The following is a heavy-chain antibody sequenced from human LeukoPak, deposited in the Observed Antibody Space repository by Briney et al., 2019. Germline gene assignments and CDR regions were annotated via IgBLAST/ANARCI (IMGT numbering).Heavy chain of an antibody. CDR1: GFTFSDYY. Sequence: NPGGSLRVSCAASGFTFSDYYMSWIRQAPGKGLEWVSYISSSSSYTNYADSVKGRFTISRDNAKNSLYLQMNSLRGEDTAVYYCARGRYSTTWATFEAFDIWGQGTMVTVSS. V-gene: IGHV3-11*05. CDR3: ARGRYSTTWATFEAFDI. J-gene: IGHJ3*02. D-gene: IGHD6-13*01. CDR2: ISSSSSYT.